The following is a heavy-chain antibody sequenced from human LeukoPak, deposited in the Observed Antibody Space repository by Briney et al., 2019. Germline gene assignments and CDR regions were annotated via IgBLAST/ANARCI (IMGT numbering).Heavy chain of an antibody. CDR1: GGSISSYY. D-gene: IGHD3-3*01. CDR3: ARNPTTGGVVMGLFDY. V-gene: IGHV4-4*07. CDR2: IYTSGST. Sequence: SETLSLTCTVSGGSISSYYWSWIRQPAGMGLEWIGRIYTSGSTNYNPSLKSRVTMSVDTSKNQFSLKLSSVTAVDTAVYYCARNPTTGGVVMGLFDYWGQGTLVTVSS. J-gene: IGHJ4*02.